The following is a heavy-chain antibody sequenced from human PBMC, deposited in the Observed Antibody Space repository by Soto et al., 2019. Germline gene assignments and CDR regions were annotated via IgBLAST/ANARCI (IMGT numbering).Heavy chain of an antibody. V-gene: IGHV1-24*01. CDR3: ATGLYYYYGMDV. Sequence: ASVKVSCKVSGYTLTELSMRWVRQAPGKGLEWMGGFDPEDGETIYAQKFQGRVTMTEDTSTDTAYMELSSLRSEDTAVYYCATGLYYYYGMDVWGQGTTVTVSS. CDR1: GYTLTELS. CDR2: FDPEDGET. J-gene: IGHJ6*02.